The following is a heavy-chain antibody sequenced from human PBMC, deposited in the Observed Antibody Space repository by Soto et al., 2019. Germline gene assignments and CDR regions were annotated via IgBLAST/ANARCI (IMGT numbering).Heavy chain of an antibody. CDR2: IYYLGST. D-gene: IGHD3-10*01. Sequence: PSETLSLTCSASGGSMSEYFWSWIRHSPGNGLEWIGYIYYLGSTDYNPSLKSRVTISVDTSKRQFSLRLTSVTAADTAVYYCARDGYDGSGSPYPAYWGPGTQVTVSS. J-gene: IGHJ4*02. CDR1: GGSMSEYF. CDR3: ARDGYDGSGSPYPAY. V-gene: IGHV4-59*01.